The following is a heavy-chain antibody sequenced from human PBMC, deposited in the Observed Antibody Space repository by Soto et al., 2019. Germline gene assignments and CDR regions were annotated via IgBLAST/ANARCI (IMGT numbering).Heavy chain of an antibody. Sequence: ASVKVSCKASGYTFTSYGISWVRQAPGQGLEWMGWISAYNGNTNYAQKLQGRVTMTTDTSTSTAYMELRSLRSDDTAVYYCARIIHLSEMATKPDAFDIWGQGTMVTVSS. CDR2: ISAYNGNT. CDR3: ARIIHLSEMATKPDAFDI. J-gene: IGHJ3*02. D-gene: IGHD5-12*01. CDR1: GYTFTSYG. V-gene: IGHV1-18*01.